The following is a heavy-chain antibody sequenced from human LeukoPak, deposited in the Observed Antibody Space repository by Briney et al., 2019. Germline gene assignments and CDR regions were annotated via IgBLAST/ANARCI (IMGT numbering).Heavy chain of an antibody. CDR1: GITFSSHA. V-gene: IGHV3-23*01. Sequence: GGSLRLSCAASGITFSSHAMSWVRQAPGKGLEWVSLISVSGSHTYYGDSVKGRFTISRDNSTNRLYLQMNSLRPEDTAVYYCAKGGAATMRDGYNYYYYYMEVWGRGTTVTDPS. J-gene: IGHJ6*03. D-gene: IGHD5-24*01. CDR3: AKGGAATMRDGYNYYYYYMEV. CDR2: ISVSGSHT.